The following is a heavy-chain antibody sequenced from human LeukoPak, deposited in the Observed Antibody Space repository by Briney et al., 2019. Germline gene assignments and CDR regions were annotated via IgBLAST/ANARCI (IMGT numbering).Heavy chain of an antibody. Sequence: PGGSLRLSCAASGFTFSSYAMGWVRQAPGKGLEWVSAITASGDNTYYADSVKGRLTISRDNSKNTLYLQMNSLRAEDTAVYYCAKGTGYSYGRYYFDYWGQGTLVTVSS. CDR3: AKGTGYSYGRYYFDY. J-gene: IGHJ4*02. V-gene: IGHV3-23*01. D-gene: IGHD5-18*01. CDR2: ITASGDNT. CDR1: GFTFSSYA.